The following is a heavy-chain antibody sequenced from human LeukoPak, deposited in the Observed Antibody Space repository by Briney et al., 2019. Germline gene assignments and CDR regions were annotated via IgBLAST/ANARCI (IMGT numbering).Heavy chain of an antibody. CDR3: AELGITMIGGV. Sequence: GGSLRLSCAASGFTFSSYEMNWVRQAPGKGLEWVSYISSSGSTIYYADSVKGRFTISRDNAKNSLYLQMNSLRPEDTAVYYCAELGITMIGGVWGKGTTVTISS. CDR1: GFTFSSYE. D-gene: IGHD3-10*02. J-gene: IGHJ6*04. V-gene: IGHV3-48*03. CDR2: ISSSGSTI.